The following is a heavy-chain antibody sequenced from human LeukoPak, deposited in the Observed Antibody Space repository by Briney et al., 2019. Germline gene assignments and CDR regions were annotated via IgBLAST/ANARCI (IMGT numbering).Heavy chain of an antibody. V-gene: IGHV4-61*01. J-gene: IGHJ6*04. Sequence: SETLSLTCTVSGGSVSSGSYYWSWIRQPPGKGLEWIGYIYYSGSTNYNPSLKSRVTISVDTSKNQFSLKLSSVTAADTAVYYCARDSAGSGVGYYYCYGMDVWGKGTTVTVSS. CDR3: ARDSAGSGVGYYYCYGMDV. CDR2: IYYSGST. CDR1: GGSVSSGSYY. D-gene: IGHD3-10*01.